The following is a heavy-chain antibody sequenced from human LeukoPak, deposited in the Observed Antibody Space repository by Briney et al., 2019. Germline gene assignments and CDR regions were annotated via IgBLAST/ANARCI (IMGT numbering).Heavy chain of an antibody. D-gene: IGHD1-26*01. Sequence: GGSLRLSCAASGFTFSNYWMGWVRQAPGKGLERVANIKQDGSEKYYVDSVKGRFTISRDNAKNSLYLQMNSLRAEDTAVYYCARDKSVGATPFDYWGQGTLVTVPS. CDR3: ARDKSVGATPFDY. J-gene: IGHJ4*02. CDR1: GFTFSNYW. V-gene: IGHV3-7*05. CDR2: IKQDGSEK.